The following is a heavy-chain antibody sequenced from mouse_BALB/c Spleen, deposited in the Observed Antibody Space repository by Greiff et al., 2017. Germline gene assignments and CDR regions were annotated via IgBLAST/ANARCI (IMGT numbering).Heavy chain of an antibody. CDR3: ARDGGIVRRTFAWFAY. J-gene: IGHJ3*01. Sequence: EVKLQESGPGLVKPSQSLSLTCSVTGYSITSGYYWTWIRQFPGNKLEWMGYISYDGSNNYNPSLKNRISITRDTSKNQFFLKLNSVTTEDTATYYCARDGGIVRRTFAWFAYWGQGTLVTVSA. V-gene: IGHV3-6*02. CDR1: GYSITSGYY. CDR2: ISYDGSN. D-gene: IGHD2-14*01.